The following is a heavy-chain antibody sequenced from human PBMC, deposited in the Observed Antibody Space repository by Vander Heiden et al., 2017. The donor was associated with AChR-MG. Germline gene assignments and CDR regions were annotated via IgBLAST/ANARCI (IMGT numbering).Heavy chain of an antibody. CDR3: AAEGIIQYSSSSPWYFDL. CDR1: GFTFTSSA. D-gene: IGHD6-6*01. J-gene: IGHJ2*01. V-gene: IGHV1-58*01. CDR2: IVVGSGNT. Sequence: QMQLVQSGPEVKKPGTSVKVSCKASGFTFTSSAVQWVRQARGQRLEWIGWIVVGSGNTNYAQKFQERVTITRDMSTSTAYMELSSLRSEDTAVYYCAAEGIIQYSSSSPWYFDLWGRGTLVTVSS.